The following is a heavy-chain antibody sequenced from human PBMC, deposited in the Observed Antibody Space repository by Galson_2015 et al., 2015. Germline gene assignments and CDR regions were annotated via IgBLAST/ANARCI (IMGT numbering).Heavy chain of an antibody. V-gene: IGHV3-11*05. CDR2: ISTSSSYT. J-gene: IGHJ6*03. CDR1: GFTFSDYH. CDR3: ARDLRGSYYYYYMDV. D-gene: IGHD3-10*01. Sequence: SLRLSCAASGFTFSDYHTNWIRQAPGKGLEWVSHISTSSSYTNYADSVKGRFTISRDNAKNSLYLQMNSLRAEDTAVYYCARDLRGSYYYYYMDVWGKGTTVTVSS.